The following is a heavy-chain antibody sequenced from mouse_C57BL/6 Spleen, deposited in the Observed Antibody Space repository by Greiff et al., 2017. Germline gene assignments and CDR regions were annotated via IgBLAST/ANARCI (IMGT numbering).Heavy chain of an antibody. Sequence: EVQLQQSGAELVRPGASVKLSCTASGFNIKDDYMHWVKQRPEQGLEWIGWIDPENGDTEYASKFQGKATITADTSSNTAYLQLSSLTSGDTAVYYCATGVYGGYGLKYLDFWGQGTTLTVSS. V-gene: IGHV14-4*01. CDR1: GFNIKDDY. J-gene: IGHJ2*01. CDR2: IDPENGDT. CDR3: ATGVYGGYGLKYLDF. D-gene: IGHD2-3*01.